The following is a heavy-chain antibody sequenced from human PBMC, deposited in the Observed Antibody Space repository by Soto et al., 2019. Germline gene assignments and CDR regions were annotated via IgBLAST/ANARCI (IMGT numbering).Heavy chain of an antibody. CDR1: GFTFSNYL. CDR2: ISGSGTNT. CDR3: AKVPLSLKFYDY. J-gene: IGHJ4*02. Sequence: PGGSLRLSCAASGFTFSNYLMNWVRQAPGKGLEWVSGISGSGTNTYYADFVKGRFTISRDNSKNTLYLQMNSLTAADTAIYYCAKVPLSLKFYDYWGQGTQVTVSS. V-gene: IGHV3-23*01.